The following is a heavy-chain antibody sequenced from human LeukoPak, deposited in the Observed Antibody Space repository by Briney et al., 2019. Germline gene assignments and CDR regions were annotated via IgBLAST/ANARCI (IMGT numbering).Heavy chain of an antibody. J-gene: IGHJ4*02. CDR1: GGSVSSGSYY. CDR2: IYYSGST. V-gene: IGHV4-61*01. CDR3: AFDSNGDQNYFDY. D-gene: IGHD4-17*01. Sequence: PSETLSLTCTVSGGSVSSGSYYWSWLRQPPGKGLEWIGYIYYSGSTNYNPSLKSRVTISVDTSKNQFSLKLSSVTAADTAVYYCAFDSNGDQNYFDYWGQGTLVTVSS.